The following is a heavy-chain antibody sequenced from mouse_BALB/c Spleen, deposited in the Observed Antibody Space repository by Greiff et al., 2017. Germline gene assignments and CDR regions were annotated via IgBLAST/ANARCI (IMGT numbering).Heavy chain of an antibody. V-gene: IGHV1-62-2*01. CDR3: ARHGAYYGNQRYFDV. CDR2: FYPGSGSI. CDR1: GYTFTEYI. J-gene: IGHJ1*01. Sequence: VQLQQSGAGLVKPGASVKLSCKASGYTFTEYIIPWVKQRSGQGLEWIGWFYPGSGSIKYNEKFKDKATLTADKSSSTVYMELSRLTSEDSAVYCCARHGAYYGNQRYFDVWGAGTTVTVSS. D-gene: IGHD2-10*01.